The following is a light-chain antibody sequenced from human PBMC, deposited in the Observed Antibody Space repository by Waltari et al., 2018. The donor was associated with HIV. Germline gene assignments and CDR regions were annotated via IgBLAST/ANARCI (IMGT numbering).Light chain of an antibody. Sequence: QSVLTPPPSVSAAPGQTVTISCSGSSSNIGNHDVSWYQQLPGTAPKLLIYGNNKRPSGTPDRFAGAKSGTAATLGITGLQTGDEADYYCGTWESSLSAVFGGGTKLTVL. CDR3: GTWESSLSAV. CDR2: GNN. J-gene: IGLJ3*02. CDR1: SSNIGNHD. V-gene: IGLV1-51*01.